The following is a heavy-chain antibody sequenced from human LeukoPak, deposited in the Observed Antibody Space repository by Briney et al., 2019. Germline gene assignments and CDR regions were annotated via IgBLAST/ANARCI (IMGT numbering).Heavy chain of an antibody. D-gene: IGHD3-16*01. CDR2: IYSGGST. V-gene: IGHV3-53*01. CDR1: GFTVSSNY. Sequence: GGSLRLSCAASGFTVSSNYMSWVRQAPGKGLEWVSVIYSGGSTYYADSVKGRFTISRDNSKNTLYLQMNSLRAEDTAVYYCAGFNFGLGEFFSPPPPSFDYWGQGTLVTVSS. CDR3: AGFNFGLGEFFSPPPPSFDY. J-gene: IGHJ4*02.